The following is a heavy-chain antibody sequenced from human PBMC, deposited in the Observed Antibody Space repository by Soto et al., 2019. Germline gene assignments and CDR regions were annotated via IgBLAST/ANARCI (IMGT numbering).Heavy chain of an antibody. D-gene: IGHD6-19*01. CDR3: ARESEQWLAPGPGY. CDR2: INHSGST. V-gene: IGHV4-34*01. CDR1: GGSFSGYY. Sequence: SETLSLTCAVYGGSFSGYYWSWIRQPPGKGLEWIGEINHSGSTNYNPSLKSRVTISVDTSKNQFSLKLSSVTAADTAVYYCARESEQWLAPGPGYWGQGTLVTVSS. J-gene: IGHJ4*02.